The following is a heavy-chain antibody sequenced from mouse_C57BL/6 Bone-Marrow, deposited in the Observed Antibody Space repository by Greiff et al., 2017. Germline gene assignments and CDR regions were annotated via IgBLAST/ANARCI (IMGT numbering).Heavy chain of an antibody. V-gene: IGHV1-26*01. CDR2: INPNNGGT. Sequence: VQLQQSGPELVKPGASVKISCKASGYTFTDYYMNWVKQSHGKSLEWIGDINPNNGGTSYNQKFKGKATLTVDKSSSTAYMELRSLTSEDSAVYYCARWTGYYANFDYWGQGTTLTVSS. D-gene: IGHD2-3*01. J-gene: IGHJ2*01. CDR1: GYTFTDYY. CDR3: ARWTGYYANFDY.